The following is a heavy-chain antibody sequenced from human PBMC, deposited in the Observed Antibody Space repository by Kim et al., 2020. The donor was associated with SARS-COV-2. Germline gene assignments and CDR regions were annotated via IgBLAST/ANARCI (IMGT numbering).Heavy chain of an antibody. CDR2: INPNSGGT. CDR1: GYTFTGYY. CDR3: ATRGRVGVPAADLVSDVFDI. V-gene: IGHV1-2*04. J-gene: IGHJ3*02. D-gene: IGHD2-2*01. Sequence: ASVKVSCKASGYTFTGYYMHWVRQAPGQGLEWMGWINPNSGGTNYAQKFQGWVTMTRDTSISTAYMELSRLRSDDTAVYYCATRGRVGVPAADLVSDVFDIWGQGTMVTVSS.